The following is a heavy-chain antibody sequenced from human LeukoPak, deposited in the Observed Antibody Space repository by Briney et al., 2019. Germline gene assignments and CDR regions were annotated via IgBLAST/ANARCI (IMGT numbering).Heavy chain of an antibody. CDR3: ARDPDYDFWSGYYRGYYYYGMDV. V-gene: IGHV3-21*01. CDR1: GFTFSSYS. J-gene: IGHJ6*02. D-gene: IGHD3-3*01. CDR2: ISSSSSYI. Sequence: PGGSLRLSCAASGFTFSSYSMNWVRQAPGKGLEWVSSISSSSSYIYYADSVKGRFTISRDNAKNSLYLQVNSLRAEDTAVYYCARDPDYDFWSGYYRGYYYYGMDVWGQGTTVTVSS.